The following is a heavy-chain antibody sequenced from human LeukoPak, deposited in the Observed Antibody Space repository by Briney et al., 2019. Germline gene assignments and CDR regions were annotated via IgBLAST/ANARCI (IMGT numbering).Heavy chain of an antibody. D-gene: IGHD6-19*01. J-gene: IGHJ6*03. Sequence: ASVKVSCKASGGTFSSYAISWVRQAPGQGLEWMGGIITIFGTANYAQKFQGRVTITADESTSTAYMELSSLRSEDTAVYYCVRASDGYSSGWESYYYMDVWGKGTTVTVSS. CDR1: GGTFSSYA. V-gene: IGHV1-69*13. CDR2: IITIFGTA. CDR3: VRASDGYSSGWESYYYMDV.